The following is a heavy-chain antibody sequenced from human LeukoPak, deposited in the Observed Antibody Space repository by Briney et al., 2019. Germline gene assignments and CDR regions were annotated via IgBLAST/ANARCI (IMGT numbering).Heavy chain of an antibody. CDR3: AKGAVEDHHYYYGMDV. CDR2: ISGGGGTT. J-gene: IGHJ6*02. Sequence: PGGSLRLSCAASGFTFSRYGMSWVRQAPGKGLEWVSGISGGGGTTYHADSVKGRFTISRDSSKNTLNLQMNSLRAEDTAVYYCAKGAVEDHHYYYGMDVWGQGTTVTVSS. CDR1: GFTFSRYG. D-gene: IGHD4-23*01. V-gene: IGHV3-23*01.